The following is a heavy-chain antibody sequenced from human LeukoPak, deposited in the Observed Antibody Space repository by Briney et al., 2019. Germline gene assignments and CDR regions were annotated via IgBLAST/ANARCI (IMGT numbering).Heavy chain of an antibody. V-gene: IGHV1-3*01. CDR1: GYTFTSYA. CDR2: INAGNGNT. D-gene: IGHD2-8*01. Sequence: ASVKVSCKASGYTFTSYAMHWVRQAPGQRLEWMGWINAGNGNTKYSQKFQGRVTITRDTSASTAYMELSSLRSEDTAVYYCARGLCTNGVCYRGDYYYYMDVWGKGTTVTVSS. J-gene: IGHJ6*03. CDR3: ARGLCTNGVCYRGDYYYYMDV.